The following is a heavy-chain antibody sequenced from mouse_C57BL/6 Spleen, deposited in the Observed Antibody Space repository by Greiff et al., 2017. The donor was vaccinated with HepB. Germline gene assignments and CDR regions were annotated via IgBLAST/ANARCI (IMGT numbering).Heavy chain of an antibody. D-gene: IGHD1-3*01. Sequence: EVKVEESGAGLVKPGGSLKLSCAASGFTFSSYAMSWVRQTPEKRLEWVAYISSGGDYIYYADTVKGRFTISRDNAGNTLYLQMSSLKSEDTAMYYCTRKSNYFDYWGQGTTLTVSS. CDR1: GFTFSSYA. CDR2: ISSGGDYI. CDR3: TRKSNYFDY. V-gene: IGHV5-9-1*02. J-gene: IGHJ2*01.